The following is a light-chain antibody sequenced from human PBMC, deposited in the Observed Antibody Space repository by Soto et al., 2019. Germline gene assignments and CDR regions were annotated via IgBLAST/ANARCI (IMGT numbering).Light chain of an antibody. CDR2: DAS. CDR1: QDISNY. CDR3: QQYDNLPIT. J-gene: IGKJ4*01. Sequence: DIQMTQSPSSLSASVGDRVTITCQASQDISNYLNWYQQKPGKAPKLLIYDASNLETGVPPRFSGSGSGTDFTFTISSLQPEDIATYYCQQYDNLPITFGGGTKVDIK. V-gene: IGKV1-33*01.